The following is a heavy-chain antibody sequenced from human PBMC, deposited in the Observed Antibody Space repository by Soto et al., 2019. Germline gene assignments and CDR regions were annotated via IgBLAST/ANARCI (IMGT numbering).Heavy chain of an antibody. CDR3: ARDKITGLFDY. J-gene: IGHJ4*02. D-gene: IGHD2-8*02. V-gene: IGHV4-34*01. CDR2: INHSGST. CDR1: GGSFNGYY. Sequence: QVQLQQWGAGLLKPSETLSLTCAVYGGSFNGYYWTWIRQPPGTGLEWIGEINHSGSTNYNPSLKSRVTISVDTSKNQFSLKLTSVTAADTAVYYCARDKITGLFDYWCQGTLVTVSS.